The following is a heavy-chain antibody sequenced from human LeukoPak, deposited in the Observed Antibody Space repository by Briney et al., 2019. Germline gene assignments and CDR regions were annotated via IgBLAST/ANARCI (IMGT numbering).Heavy chain of an antibody. D-gene: IGHD6-6*01. J-gene: IGHJ4*02. V-gene: IGHV5-51*01. CDR3: ATLEYSSPYYFDY. CDR2: IYPGDSDT. CDR1: GYNFTSYW. Sequence: GESLKISCKASGYNFTSYWIGWVRQMPGKGLEWMGIIYPGDSDTRYSPSFQGQVTISADKSISTAYLQWSSLKASDTAMYYCATLEYSSPYYFDYWGQGTLVTVSS.